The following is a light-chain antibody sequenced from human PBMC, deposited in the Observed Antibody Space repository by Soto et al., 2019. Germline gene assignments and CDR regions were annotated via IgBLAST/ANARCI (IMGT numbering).Light chain of an antibody. Sequence: IQLTQSPSSLSASVGDSVTITCRTSQGISSYLAWYQQKPAKAPKLLIYTASSLQSGVPSRFSGSGSGTEFTLTISGLQPDDFATYYCQQLSAYPFTFGQGTKLEIK. V-gene: IGKV1-9*01. CDR2: TAS. J-gene: IGKJ2*01. CDR1: QGISSY. CDR3: QQLSAYPFT.